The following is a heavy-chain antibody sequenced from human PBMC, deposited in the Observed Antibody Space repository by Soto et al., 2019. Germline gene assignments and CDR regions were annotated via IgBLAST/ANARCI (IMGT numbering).Heavy chain of an antibody. J-gene: IGHJ4*02. Sequence: QVQLVESGGGLVKPGGSLRLSCAASGFTFSDYYMTWIRQAPGKGLEWVSYISRSGSSIYYADSVKGRFTISRDNGKKSLYQQRNSVRAEDTAVYYCAKAKETYGSGSYYIAEFDYRGQGILVTVSS. CDR1: GFTFSDYY. V-gene: IGHV3-11*01. D-gene: IGHD3-10*01. CDR3: AKAKETYGSGSYYIAEFDY. CDR2: ISRSGSSI.